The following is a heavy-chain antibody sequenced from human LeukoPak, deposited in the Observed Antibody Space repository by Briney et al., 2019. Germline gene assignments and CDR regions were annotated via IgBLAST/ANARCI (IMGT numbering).Heavy chain of an antibody. CDR2: IKSKTDGGTT. Sequence: GGSLRLSCAASGFIFSDYYMSWIRQAPGMGLEWVGRIKSKTDGGTTDYAAPVKGRFTISRDDSKTTMYLQINSLKTEDTAVYYCTADMPASSRASDYWGQGTLVTVSS. CDR3: TADMPASSRASDY. V-gene: IGHV3-15*01. J-gene: IGHJ4*02. D-gene: IGHD2-15*01. CDR1: GFIFSDYY.